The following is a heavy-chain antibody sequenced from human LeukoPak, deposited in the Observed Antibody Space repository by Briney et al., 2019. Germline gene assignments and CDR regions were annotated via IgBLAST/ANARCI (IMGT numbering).Heavy chain of an antibody. V-gene: IGHV4-34*01. CDR2: INHSGST. CDR3: ARGHSPVTTKVSYFQH. J-gene: IGHJ1*01. D-gene: IGHD4-17*01. CDR1: GGSFSGYY. Sequence: SEALSLTCAVYGGSFSGYYRSWIRQPPGKGLEWIGEINHSGSTNYNPSLKSRVTILVDTSKNQFSLKLSSVTAADTAVYYCARGHSPVTTKVSYFQHWGQGTLVTVSS.